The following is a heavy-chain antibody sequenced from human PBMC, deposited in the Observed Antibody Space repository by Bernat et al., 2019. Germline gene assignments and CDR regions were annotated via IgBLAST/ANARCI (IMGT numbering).Heavy chain of an antibody. D-gene: IGHD1-26*01. V-gene: IGHV3-23*01. CDR3: AKDGVGASLPVAFDI. J-gene: IGHJ3*02. Sequence: EVQLLESGGGLVQPGGSLRLSCAASGFTFSSYAMSWVRQAPGKGLEWVSAISGSAGTTYYADSVKGRFTISRDNSKNTLYLQMDSLRAEDTAVYYCAKDGVGASLPVAFDIWGQGTMVTVSS. CDR2: ISGSAGTT. CDR1: GFTFSSYA.